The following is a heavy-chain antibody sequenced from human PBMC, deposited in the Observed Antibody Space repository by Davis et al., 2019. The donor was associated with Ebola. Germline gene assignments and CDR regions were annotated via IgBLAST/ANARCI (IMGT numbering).Heavy chain of an antibody. CDR2: IKQDGSEK. V-gene: IGHV3-7*01. J-gene: IGHJ6*02. D-gene: IGHD2-15*01. CDR1: GFSFSSYW. Sequence: GESLKISCAASGFSFSSYWMSWVRQAPGKGLEWVASIKQDGSEKYYVDSVKDRFTISRDNAKNSLYLQMNSLRAEDTAVYYCARARVVVVAATEVYYYYGMDVWGQGTTVTVSS. CDR3: ARARVVVVAATEVYYYYGMDV.